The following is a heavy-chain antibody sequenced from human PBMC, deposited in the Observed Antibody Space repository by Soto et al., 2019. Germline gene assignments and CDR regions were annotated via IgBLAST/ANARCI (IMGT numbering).Heavy chain of an antibody. CDR2: IYYTGST. CDR1: GGSISSSSYY. D-gene: IGHD3-10*01. J-gene: IGHJ5*02. Sequence: PSETLSLTCTVSGGSISSSSYYWGWIRQPPGKGLEWIGSIYYTGSTYYNPSLKSRVTISVDTPKNQFSLNLSSVTAADTAVYYCARRRWFGEENWFDPWGQGTLVTVSS. CDR3: ARRRWFGEENWFDP. V-gene: IGHV4-39*01.